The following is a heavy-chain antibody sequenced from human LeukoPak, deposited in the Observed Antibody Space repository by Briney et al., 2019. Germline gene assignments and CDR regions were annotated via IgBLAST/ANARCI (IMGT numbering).Heavy chain of an antibody. CDR3: ARDLYSSGWYSYYYYYGMDV. Sequence: GASVKVSCKASGYTFTSYDINWVRQATGQGLEWMGWINAGNGNTKYSQKFQGRVTITRDTSASTAYMELSSLRSEDTAVYYCARDLYSSGWYSYYYYYGMDVWGQGTTVTVSS. CDR1: GYTFTSYD. J-gene: IGHJ6*02. D-gene: IGHD6-19*01. V-gene: IGHV1-3*01. CDR2: INAGNGNT.